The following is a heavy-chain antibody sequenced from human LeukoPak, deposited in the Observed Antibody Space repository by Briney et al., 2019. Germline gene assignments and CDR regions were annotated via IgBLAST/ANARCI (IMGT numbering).Heavy chain of an antibody. Sequence: GGSLRLSCAASGFTFSSYAMSWVRQAPGKGLEWVSAISGSGGSTYYADSVKGRFTISRDNSKNTLYLQMNSLRAEDTAVYYCAKGRTYYYDSSGYPFWGQGTLVTVSS. CDR2: ISGSGGST. CDR3: AKGRTYYYDSSGYPF. CDR1: GFTFSSYA. D-gene: IGHD3-22*01. J-gene: IGHJ4*02. V-gene: IGHV3-23*01.